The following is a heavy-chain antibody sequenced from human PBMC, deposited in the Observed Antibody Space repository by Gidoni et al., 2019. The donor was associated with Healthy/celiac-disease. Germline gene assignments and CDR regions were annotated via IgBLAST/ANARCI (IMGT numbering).Heavy chain of an antibody. D-gene: IGHD1-26*01. V-gene: IGHV5-51*01. CDR3: ARRAVGATVDY. CDR2: NYPGDSDT. J-gene: IGHJ4*02. CDR1: SLTGDW. Sequence: SLTGDWVGGGAQMPGKGLEWMGINYPGDSDTSYSPSFQGQVTISADKSISTAYLQWSSLKASDTAMYYCARRAVGATVDYWGQGTLVTVSS.